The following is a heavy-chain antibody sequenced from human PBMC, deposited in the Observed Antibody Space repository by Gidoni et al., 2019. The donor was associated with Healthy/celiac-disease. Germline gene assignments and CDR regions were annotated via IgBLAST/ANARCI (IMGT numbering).Heavy chain of an antibody. D-gene: IGHD3-3*01. Sequence: QVQLVQSGAEVKKPGASVKVFCKASGYTFTSYGISWVRQAPGQGLEWMGWISAYNGNTNYAQKLQGRVTVTPDTSTSTAYMELRSLRSDDTAVYYCARNYDFWSGYEAGVDVWGQGTTVTVSS. CDR1: GYTFTSYG. CDR3: ARNYDFWSGYEAGVDV. V-gene: IGHV1-18*01. J-gene: IGHJ6*02. CDR2: ISAYNGNT.